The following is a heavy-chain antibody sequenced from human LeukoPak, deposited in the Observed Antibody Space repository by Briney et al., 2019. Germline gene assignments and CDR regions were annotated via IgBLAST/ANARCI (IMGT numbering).Heavy chain of an antibody. Sequence: PGGSLRLSCAASGFTFSSYAMSWVRQAPGQGLERVSAISGSGGSTYYADSVKGRFTISRDNSKNTLYLQMNSLRAEDTAVYYCAKDYYDSSGYYFGDAFDIWGQGTMVTVSS. D-gene: IGHD3-22*01. CDR1: GFTFSSYA. CDR2: ISGSGGST. CDR3: AKDYYDSSGYYFGDAFDI. J-gene: IGHJ3*02. V-gene: IGHV3-23*01.